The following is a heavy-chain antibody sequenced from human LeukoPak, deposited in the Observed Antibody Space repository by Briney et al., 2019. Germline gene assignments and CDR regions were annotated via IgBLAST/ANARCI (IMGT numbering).Heavy chain of an antibody. CDR2: IDIGGTT. Sequence: QSGGSLRLSCAASGFTFRDYGMSWVRQAPGKGMEWVSFIDIGGTTYYADSVKGRFTISRDNSRNTLYLQMNSLRADDTAVYYCAKTGDYRFDPWGQGTLVTVSS. CDR3: AKTGDYRFDP. D-gene: IGHD4-17*01. V-gene: IGHV3-53*01. CDR1: GFTFRDYG. J-gene: IGHJ5*02.